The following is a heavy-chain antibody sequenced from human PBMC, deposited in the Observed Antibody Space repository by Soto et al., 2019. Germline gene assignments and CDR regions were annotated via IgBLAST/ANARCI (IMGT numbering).Heavy chain of an antibody. D-gene: IGHD5-18*01. Sequence: SETLSLTCTVSGGSISSGGYYWSWIRQHPGKGLEWIGYIYYSGSTYYNPSPKSRVTISVDTSKNQFSLKLSSVTAADTAVYYCARGSSYGFKFDYWGQGTLVTVSS. V-gene: IGHV4-31*03. CDR1: GGSISSGGYY. J-gene: IGHJ4*02. CDR2: IYYSGST. CDR3: ARGSSYGFKFDY.